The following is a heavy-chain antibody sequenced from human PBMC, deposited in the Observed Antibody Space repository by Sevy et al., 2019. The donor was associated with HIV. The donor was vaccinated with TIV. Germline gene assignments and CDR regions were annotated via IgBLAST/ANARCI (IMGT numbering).Heavy chain of an antibody. J-gene: IGHJ4*02. D-gene: IGHD6-13*01. Sequence: GGSLRLSCAASGFTFSSYDMHWVRQATGKGLEWVSAIGTAGDTYYPGSVKGRFTISRENAKNSLYLQMNSLRARDTAVYYCARAPISSSWYYFDYWGQGTLVTVSS. CDR3: ARAPISSSWYYFDY. V-gene: IGHV3-13*01. CDR1: GFTFSSYD. CDR2: IGTAGDT.